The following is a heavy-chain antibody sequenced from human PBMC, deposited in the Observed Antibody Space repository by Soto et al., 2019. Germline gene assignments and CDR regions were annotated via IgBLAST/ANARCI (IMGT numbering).Heavy chain of an antibody. CDR2: IIPIFGTA. D-gene: IGHD3-10*01. Sequence: SVKVSCKASGGTFSSYAISWVRQAPGQGLEWMGGIIPIFGTANYAQKFQGRVTITADESTSTAYMELSSLRSEDTAVYYCARPYGSGSYSAFDIWGLGTMVTVSS. J-gene: IGHJ3*02. CDR1: GGTFSSYA. V-gene: IGHV1-69*13. CDR3: ARPYGSGSYSAFDI.